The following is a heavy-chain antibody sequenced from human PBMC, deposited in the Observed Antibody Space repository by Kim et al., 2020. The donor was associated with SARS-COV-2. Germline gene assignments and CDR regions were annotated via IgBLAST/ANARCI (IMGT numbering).Heavy chain of an antibody. D-gene: IGHD3-3*01. V-gene: IGHV2-70*11. J-gene: IGHJ6*03. CDR1: GFSLSTSGMC. Sequence: SGPTLVNPTQTLTLTCTFSGFSLSTSGMCVSWIRQPPGKALEWLARIDWDDDKYYSTSLKTRLTISKDTSKNQVVLTMTNMDPVDTATYYCARNRFYRIFGVEDYYMDVWGQGTTVTVSS. CDR3: ARNRFYRIFGVEDYYMDV. CDR2: IDWDDDK.